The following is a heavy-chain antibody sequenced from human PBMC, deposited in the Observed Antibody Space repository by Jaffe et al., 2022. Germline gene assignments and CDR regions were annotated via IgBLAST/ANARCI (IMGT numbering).Heavy chain of an antibody. V-gene: IGHV4-4*02. CDR3: ARTSPRLLWFGELPRNYYYYYMDV. J-gene: IGHJ6*03. CDR2: IYHSGST. Sequence: QVQLQESGPGLVKPSGTLSLTCAVSGGSISSSNWWSWIRQPPGKGLEWIGEIYHSGSTNYNPSLKSRVTISVDKSKNQFSLKLSSVTAADTAVYYCARTSPRLLWFGELPRNYYYYYMDVWGKGTTVTVSS. CDR1: GGSISSSNW. D-gene: IGHD3-10*01.